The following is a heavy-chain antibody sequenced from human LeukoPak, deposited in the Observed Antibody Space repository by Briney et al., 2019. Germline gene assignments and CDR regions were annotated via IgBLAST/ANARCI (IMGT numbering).Heavy chain of an antibody. V-gene: IGHV3-23*01. D-gene: IGHD3-16*01. CDR2: FSGSGSST. CDR1: GFTFGNYG. Sequence: GGSLRLSCAASGFTFGNYGMSWVRQAAGKGLEWVSGFSGSGSSTYYADSVKGRFTISRDNAKNSLYLQMSNLRAEDTAVYFCARGGGLDVWGQGATVTVSS. J-gene: IGHJ6*02. CDR3: ARGGGLDV.